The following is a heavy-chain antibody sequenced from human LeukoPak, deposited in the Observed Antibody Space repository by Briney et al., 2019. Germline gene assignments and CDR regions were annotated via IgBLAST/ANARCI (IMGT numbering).Heavy chain of an antibody. V-gene: IGHV1-46*01. Sequence: ASVKDSCKASGYTFTSYYMHWVRQAPGQGLEWMGIINPSGGSTSYAQKFQGRVTMTRDTSTSTVYMELSSLRSEDTAVYYCARGSYYYDSSGYRLDPWGQGTLVTVSP. D-gene: IGHD3-22*01. CDR3: ARGSYYYDSSGYRLDP. J-gene: IGHJ5*02. CDR2: INPSGGST. CDR1: GYTFTSYY.